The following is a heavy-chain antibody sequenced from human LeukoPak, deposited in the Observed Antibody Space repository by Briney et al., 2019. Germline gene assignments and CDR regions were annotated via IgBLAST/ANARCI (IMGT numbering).Heavy chain of an antibody. CDR1: GCTFTSYG. J-gene: IGHJ3*02. CDR3: ARDTPIAVAGVDNAFDI. D-gene: IGHD6-19*01. V-gene: IGHV1-18*01. CDR2: ISAYNGNT. Sequence: ASVKVSCKASGCTFTSYGISWVRQAPGQGLEWMGWISAYNGNTNYAQKLQGRVTMTTDTSTSTAYMELRSLRSDDTAVYYCARDTPIAVAGVDNAFDIWGQGTMVTVSS.